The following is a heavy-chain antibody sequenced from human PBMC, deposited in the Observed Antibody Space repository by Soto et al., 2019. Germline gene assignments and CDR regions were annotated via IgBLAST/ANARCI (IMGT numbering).Heavy chain of an antibody. CDR1: GGAISSSY. D-gene: IGHD6-13*01. Sequence: TSETLSITCTVSGGAISSSYWSWIRQPAGKGLEWIGRIYTIGSTNYNPSLKSRVTMSVDTSKNQFSLKLSSVTAADTAVYYCARGPRIAAAGTWYFDYWGQGTLVTVSS. V-gene: IGHV4-4*07. J-gene: IGHJ4*02. CDR3: ARGPRIAAAGTWYFDY. CDR2: IYTIGST.